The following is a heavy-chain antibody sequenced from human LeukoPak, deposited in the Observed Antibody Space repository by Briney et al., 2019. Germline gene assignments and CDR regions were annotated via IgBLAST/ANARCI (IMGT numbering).Heavy chain of an antibody. CDR1: GFTFSNYW. J-gene: IGHJ4*02. D-gene: IGHD2-2*02. CDR3: AKYRPYYFDY. V-gene: IGHV3-7*03. Sequence: GGSLRLSCAASGFTFSNYWMSWVRQAPGKGLEWVANIKQDGSAKYYVDSVKGRFTISRDNTKNSLFLHMNSLRAEDTAVYYCAKYRPYYFDYWGQGTLVTVSS. CDR2: IKQDGSAK.